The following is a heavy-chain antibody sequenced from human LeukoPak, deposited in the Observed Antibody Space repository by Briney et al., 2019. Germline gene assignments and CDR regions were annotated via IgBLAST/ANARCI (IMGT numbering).Heavy chain of an antibody. CDR3: ASGGWNYYDSSGLIAFDI. Sequence: ASVKVSCKASGYTLTSYDINWVRQATGQGLEWMGWMNPNSGNTGYAQKFQGRVTITRNTSISTAYMELSSLRSEDTAVYYCASGGWNYYDSSGLIAFDILGQGTMVTVSS. D-gene: IGHD3-22*01. CDR1: GYTLTSYD. V-gene: IGHV1-8*03. J-gene: IGHJ3*02. CDR2: MNPNSGNT.